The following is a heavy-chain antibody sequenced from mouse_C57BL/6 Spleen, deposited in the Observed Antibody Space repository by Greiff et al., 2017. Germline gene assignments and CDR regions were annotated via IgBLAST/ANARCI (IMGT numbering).Heavy chain of an antibody. CDR2: ISSGSSTI. Sequence: EVQLVESGGGLVKPGGSLKLSCAASGFTFSDYGMHWVRQAPEKGLEWVAYISSGSSTIYYADTVKGRFTISRDNAKNTLFLQMPSLRSEDTAMYYCARPGLYYGSSYFAYWGQGTLVTVSA. V-gene: IGHV5-17*01. D-gene: IGHD1-1*01. J-gene: IGHJ3*01. CDR1: GFTFSDYG. CDR3: ARPGLYYGSSYFAY.